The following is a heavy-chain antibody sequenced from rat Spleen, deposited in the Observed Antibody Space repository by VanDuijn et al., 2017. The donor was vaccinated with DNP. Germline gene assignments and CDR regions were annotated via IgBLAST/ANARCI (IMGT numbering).Heavy chain of an antibody. CDR1: GFTFNNYW. CDR2: ITSGGGNT. CDR3: TRKVTTDY. D-gene: IGHD1-10*01. J-gene: IGHJ2*01. V-gene: IGHV5-31*01. Sequence: EVQLVESGGGLVQPGRSMKLSCVASGFTFNNYWMTWIRQVPGKGLEWIASITSGGGNTYYPDSVKGRFTISRDNAKSTLYLQMNSLRSEDTATYYCTRKVTTDYWGQGVMVTVSS.